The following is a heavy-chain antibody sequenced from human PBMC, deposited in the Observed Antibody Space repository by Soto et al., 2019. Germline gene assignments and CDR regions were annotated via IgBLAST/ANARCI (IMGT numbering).Heavy chain of an antibody. V-gene: IGHV1-69*08. Sequence: QVQLVQSGAEVKKPGSSVKVSCKASGGTFSSYTISWVRQAPGQGLEWMGRIIPILGIANYAQKFQGRVTITADKFTSTAYMELSRLRSEDTAVYYCARDLPPAECSGGSCYMNYWGQGTMVTVSS. CDR3: ARDLPPAECSGGSCYMNY. D-gene: IGHD2-15*01. J-gene: IGHJ4*02. CDR1: GGTFSSYT. CDR2: IIPILGIA.